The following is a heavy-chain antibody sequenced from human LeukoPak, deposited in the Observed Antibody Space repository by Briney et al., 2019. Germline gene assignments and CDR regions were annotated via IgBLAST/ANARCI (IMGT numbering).Heavy chain of an antibody. CDR2: IKQDGSEK. CDR1: GFTFSSYW. V-gene: IGHV3-7*01. Sequence: GGSLRLSCAASGFTFSSYWMSWVRQAPGKGLEWVANIKQDGSEKYYVDSVKGRFTISRDNAKNSLYLQMNSLRAEDTAVYYCARAGPVRRGSSLNSDFDYWGQGTLVTVSS. J-gene: IGHJ4*02. CDR3: ARAGPVRRGSSLNSDFDY. D-gene: IGHD6-6*01.